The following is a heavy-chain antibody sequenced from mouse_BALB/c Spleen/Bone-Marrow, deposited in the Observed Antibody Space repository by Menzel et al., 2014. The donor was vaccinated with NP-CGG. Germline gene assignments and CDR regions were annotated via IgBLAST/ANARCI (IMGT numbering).Heavy chain of an antibody. CDR2: INPSNGGT. Sequence: QVQLKESGAELVKPGASVKLSCKASGYTFTSYWMHWVKLRPGQGFEWIGEINPSNGGTNYNEKFKRKTTLTVDKSSSTAYMQPSSLTSEDSAVYYCTYMGYYGSSYAMDYWGQGTSVTVSS. CDR1: GYTFTSYW. V-gene: IGHV1S16*01. D-gene: IGHD1-1*01. CDR3: TYMGYYGSSYAMDY. J-gene: IGHJ4*01.